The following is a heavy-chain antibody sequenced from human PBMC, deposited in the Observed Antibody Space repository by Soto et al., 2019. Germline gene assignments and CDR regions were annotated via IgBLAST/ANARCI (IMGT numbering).Heavy chain of an antibody. CDR2: FYGGGSR. D-gene: IGHD2-21*02. V-gene: IGHV3-53*02. Sequence: EVQLVETGGGLIQPGGSLRLSCAASGFIVTSNYMSWVRQAPGKGLAWVSVFYGGGSRYYADSVKGRFTISRDYSENSLYLQMNSLRAEDTAVYYCAREGGYGGDSGHWYFDLWGRGTLVTVSS. J-gene: IGHJ2*01. CDR3: AREGGYGGDSGHWYFDL. CDR1: GFIVTSNY.